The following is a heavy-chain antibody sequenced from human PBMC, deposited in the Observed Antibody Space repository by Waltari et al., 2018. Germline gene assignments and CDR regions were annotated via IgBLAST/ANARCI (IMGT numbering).Heavy chain of an antibody. CDR2: ISGSGGST. V-gene: IGHV3-23*01. CDR3: AKDTTPTVTYDRFFYPLDY. Sequence: EVQLLESGGGLVQPGGSLRLSCAASGFTFSSYAMRWVRQAPGEGLEWVSAISGSGGSTYYADSVKGRFTISRDNSKNTLYLQMNSLRAEDTAVYYCAKDTTPTVTYDRFFYPLDYWGQGTLVTVSS. J-gene: IGHJ4*02. D-gene: IGHD4-17*01. CDR1: GFTFSSYA.